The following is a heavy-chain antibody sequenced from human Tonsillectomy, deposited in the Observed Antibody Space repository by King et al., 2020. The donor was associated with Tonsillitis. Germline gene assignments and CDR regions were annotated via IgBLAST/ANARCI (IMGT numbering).Heavy chain of an antibody. Sequence: VQLVESGGGLVQPGGSLRLSCAASGFTFSSYAMSWVRQAPGKGLEWVSAISGSGGSTYYADSVKGRFTISRDNSKNTLYLQMNSRRAEDTAVYYCANGVSWDHSLVPYYFDYWGQGTLVTVSS. CDR3: ANGVSWDHSLVPYYFDY. CDR2: ISGSGGST. V-gene: IGHV3-23*04. CDR1: GFTFSSYA. J-gene: IGHJ4*02. D-gene: IGHD1-26*01.